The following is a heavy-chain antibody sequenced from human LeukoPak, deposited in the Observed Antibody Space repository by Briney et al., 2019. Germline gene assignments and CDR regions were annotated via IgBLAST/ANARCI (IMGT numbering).Heavy chain of an antibody. CDR2: IFYSGST. CDR1: GGSINSNY. J-gene: IGHJ5*02. CDR3: AKHLTNAYYDMIWFDP. V-gene: IGHV4-59*01. Sequence: SETLSLTCTVFGGSINSNYWSWIRQPPGKGLEWIGYIFYSGSTNYNPSLKSRVTISVDTSKNQFSLKLNSVTAADTAVYYCAKHLTNAYYDMIWFDPWGQGTLVTVSS. D-gene: IGHD3-16*01.